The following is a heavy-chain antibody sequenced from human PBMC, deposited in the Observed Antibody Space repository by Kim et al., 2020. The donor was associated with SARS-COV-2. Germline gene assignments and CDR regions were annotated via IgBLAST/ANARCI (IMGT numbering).Heavy chain of an antibody. Sequence: GSLRLSCAASGFTFSSYSMNWVRQAPGKGLEWVSYISSSSSTIDYADSVKGRFTISRDNAKNSLYLQMNSLRDEDTAVYYSARCRGYSYGYEDYWGQGTLVTVSS. CDR1: GFTFSSYS. V-gene: IGHV3-48*02. CDR3: ARCRGYSYGYEDY. J-gene: IGHJ4*02. D-gene: IGHD5-18*01. CDR2: ISSSSSTI.